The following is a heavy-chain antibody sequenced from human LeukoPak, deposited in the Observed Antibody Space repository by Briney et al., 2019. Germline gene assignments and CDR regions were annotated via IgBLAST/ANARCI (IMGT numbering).Heavy chain of an antibody. CDR1: GGTFSSYT. J-gene: IGHJ4*02. Sequence: SVKVSSKASGGTFSSYTISWVRQAPGQGLEWMGRIIPILGIANYAQKFRGRVTITADKSTSTAYMELSSLRSEDTAVYYCASGYSSGWYYFDYWGQGTLVTVSS. D-gene: IGHD6-19*01. V-gene: IGHV1-69*02. CDR2: IIPILGIA. CDR3: ASGYSSGWYYFDY.